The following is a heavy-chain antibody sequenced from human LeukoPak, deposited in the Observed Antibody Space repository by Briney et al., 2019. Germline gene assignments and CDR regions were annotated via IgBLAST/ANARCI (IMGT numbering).Heavy chain of an antibody. CDR3: VKEGVEYSYSYGDY. D-gene: IGHD3-16*01. CDR1: GFSFNNYA. J-gene: IGHJ4*02. CDR2: ISYDGGDK. V-gene: IGHV3-30*18. Sequence: PGGSLRLSCAASGFSFNNYAMYWVRQAPGKGLEWVVLISYDGGDKYYAESMEGRITISRDNAENTLYLQMNNLRPDDTAFYFCVKEGVEYSYSYGDYWGQGTLVTVSS.